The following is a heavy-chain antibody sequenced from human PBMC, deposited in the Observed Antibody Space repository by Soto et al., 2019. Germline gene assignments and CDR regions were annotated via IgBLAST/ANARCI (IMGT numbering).Heavy chain of an antibody. Sequence: SETLSLTCTVSGGSISSYYWSWIRQPPGKGLEWIGYIYYSGSTNYNPSLKSRVTISVDTSKNQFSLKLGSVTAADTAVYYCARVSELSGWPHNFDCWGQGTLVTVSS. J-gene: IGHJ4*02. CDR3: ARVSELSGWPHNFDC. D-gene: IGHD6-19*01. CDR1: GGSISSYY. V-gene: IGHV4-59*01. CDR2: IYYSGST.